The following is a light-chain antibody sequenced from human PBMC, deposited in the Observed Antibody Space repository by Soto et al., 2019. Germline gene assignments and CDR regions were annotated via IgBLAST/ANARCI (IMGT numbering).Light chain of an antibody. Sequence: EIVMTQSPATLSVSPGERATLSCRASQSVSSNLAWYQQKPGQAPRLLIYGASTRATGIPARFSGSGSGTEFTLTISSLQSEDFAVYYCQQLNNWPTVEFGQRTKVDNK. CDR1: QSVSSN. CDR2: GAS. V-gene: IGKV3-15*01. J-gene: IGKJ1*01. CDR3: QQLNNWPTVE.